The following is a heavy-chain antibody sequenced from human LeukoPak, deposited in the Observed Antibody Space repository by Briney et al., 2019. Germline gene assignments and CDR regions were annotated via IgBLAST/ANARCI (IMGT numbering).Heavy chain of an antibody. CDR1: GFTFSSYW. V-gene: IGHV3-7*01. CDR2: IKQDGSEK. CDR3: AREDIVVVPAAIAVWFDP. Sequence: GGSLRLSCAASGFTFSSYWMSWVRQAPGKGLEWVANIKQDGSEKYYVDSVKGRFTISRDNAKNSLYLQMNSLRAEDTAVYYCAREDIVVVPAAIAVWFDPWGQGTLVTVSS. D-gene: IGHD2-2*02. J-gene: IGHJ5*02.